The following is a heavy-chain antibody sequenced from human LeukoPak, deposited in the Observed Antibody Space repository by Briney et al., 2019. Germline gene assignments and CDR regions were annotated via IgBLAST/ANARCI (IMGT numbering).Heavy chain of an antibody. Sequence: GGSLRLSCAASGFTFSSYGMHWVRQSPGGGLEWLSFISFDGSNEFYADSLKGRFTISRDNSKDTLYLQMSSLRAEDTALYYCAREEHDYVWGSYRYYYYYGIDVWGQGTTVTVSS. V-gene: IGHV3-30*03. CDR2: ISFDGSNE. J-gene: IGHJ6*02. CDR3: AREEHDYVWGSYRYYYYYGIDV. CDR1: GFTFSSYG. D-gene: IGHD3-16*02.